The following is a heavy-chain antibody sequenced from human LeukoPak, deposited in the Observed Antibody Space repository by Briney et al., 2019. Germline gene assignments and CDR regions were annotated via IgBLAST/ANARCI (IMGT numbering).Heavy chain of an antibody. CDR2: ISAYNGNT. V-gene: IGHV1-18*01. Sequence: VASVKVSCKASGYTFSGYFMHWVRQAPGQGLEWMGWISAYNGNTNYAQKLQGRVTMTTDTSTSTAYMELRSLRSEDTAVYYCATGGYASGSDYWGQGTLVTVSS. CDR1: GYTFSGYF. CDR3: ATGGYASGSDY. J-gene: IGHJ4*02. D-gene: IGHD3-10*01.